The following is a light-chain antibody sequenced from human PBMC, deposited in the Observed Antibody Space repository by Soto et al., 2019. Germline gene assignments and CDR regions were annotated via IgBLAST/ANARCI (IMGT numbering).Light chain of an antibody. CDR3: QQYRT. CDR2: GAS. V-gene: IGKV3-20*01. Sequence: EIVLTQSPGTLSLSPGERATLSCRASQSVTSSYLAWYQQRPGQAPRLLIYGASSRATGTPDRFSGSGSGTDFTLTISRLEPEDFAVYYCQQYRTFGQGTKVEIK. J-gene: IGKJ1*01. CDR1: QSVTSSY.